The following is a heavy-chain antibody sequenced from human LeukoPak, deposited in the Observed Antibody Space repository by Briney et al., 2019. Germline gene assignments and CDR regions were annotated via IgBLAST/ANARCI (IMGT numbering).Heavy chain of an antibody. J-gene: IGHJ5*02. CDR1: GFTFSNYW. D-gene: IGHD5-24*01. CDR2: IKQDGSEK. Sequence: GGSLRLSCAASGFTFSNYWMIWVGQAPGKGLEWVGNIKQDGSEKRCADSVRGRFTISRDNAQTSLYLQMNSLRAEDTAVYYCARASDPWLQLTWGQGTLVTVSS. CDR3: ARASDPWLQLT. V-gene: IGHV3-7*05.